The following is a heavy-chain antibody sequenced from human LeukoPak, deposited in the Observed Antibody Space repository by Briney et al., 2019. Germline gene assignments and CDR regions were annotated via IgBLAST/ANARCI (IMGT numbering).Heavy chain of an antibody. CDR2: IWYGGSNK. D-gene: IGHD2-8*01. J-gene: IGHJ6*03. CDR3: TRTNGARTRYYYYYYMDV. Sequence: AGSLRLSCAASGFTFSSYGMHWVRQAPGKGLEWVAVIWYGGSNKYYADSVKGRFTTSRDNSKNTLYLQMNSLRAEDTAVYYCTRTNGARTRYYYYYYMDVWGKGTTVTVSS. V-gene: IGHV3-33*01. CDR1: GFTFSSYG.